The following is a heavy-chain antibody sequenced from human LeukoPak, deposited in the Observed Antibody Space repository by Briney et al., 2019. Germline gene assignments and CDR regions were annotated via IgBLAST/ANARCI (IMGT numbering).Heavy chain of an antibody. Sequence: GGSLRLSCAASGFTFSSYSMNWVRQAPGKGLEWVSSISSSSSYIYYADSVKGRFTISRDNAKNSLYLQMNSLRAEDTAVYYCARDPHYYDSSGSYYYGMDVWGQGTTVTVSS. V-gene: IGHV3-21*01. J-gene: IGHJ6*02. CDR2: ISSSSSYI. D-gene: IGHD3-22*01. CDR1: GFTFSSYS. CDR3: ARDPHYYDSSGSYYYGMDV.